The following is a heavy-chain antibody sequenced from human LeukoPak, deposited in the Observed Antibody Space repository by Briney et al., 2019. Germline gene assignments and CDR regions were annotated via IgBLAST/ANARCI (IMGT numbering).Heavy chain of an antibody. CDR1: GGTFSSYA. CDR3: ARTYYYDSSGYANPHYYYYGMDV. D-gene: IGHD3-22*01. J-gene: IGHJ6*02. V-gene: IGHV1-69*13. Sequence: ASVKVSSKASGGTFSSYAISWVRQAPGQGLEWMGGIIPIFGTANYAQKFQGRVTITADESTSTAYMELSSLRSEDTAVYYCARTYYYDSSGYANPHYYYYGMDVWAKGPRSPSP. CDR2: IIPIFGTA.